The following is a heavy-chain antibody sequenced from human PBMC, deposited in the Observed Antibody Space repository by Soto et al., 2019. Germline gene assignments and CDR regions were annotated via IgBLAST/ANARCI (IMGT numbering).Heavy chain of an antibody. CDR1: GYTFSNNG. J-gene: IGHJ5*01. CDR3: ATAIEASGPDDS. CDR2: IGGYNGNT. D-gene: IGHD5-12*01. Sequence: ASVKVSCKASGYTFSNNGFTWVRQAPGQGLEWMGWIGGYNGNTNYAPKFQGRVTMTADTSTSTAHMELRGLRSDDTAVYYCATAIEASGPDDSWGQGTLVTVSS. V-gene: IGHV1-18*01.